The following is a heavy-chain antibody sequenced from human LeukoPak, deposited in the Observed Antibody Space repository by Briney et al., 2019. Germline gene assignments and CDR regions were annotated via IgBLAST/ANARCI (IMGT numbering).Heavy chain of an antibody. CDR2: IYHSGST. J-gene: IGHJ4*02. D-gene: IGHD2-2*01. Sequence: SGTLSLTCTVSGYSISSGHYWGWIRQPPGKGLEWIGTIYHSGSTYYNPSLKSRVTISVDTSKNQFSLKLTSVTAADTAVYYCARVRGYCSSTICYRYYFDYWGQGTLVTVSS. CDR3: ARVRGYCSSTICYRYYFDY. V-gene: IGHV4-38-2*02. CDR1: GYSISSGHY.